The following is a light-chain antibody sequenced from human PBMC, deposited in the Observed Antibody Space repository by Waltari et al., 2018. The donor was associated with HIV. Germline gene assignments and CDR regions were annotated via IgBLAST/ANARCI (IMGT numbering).Light chain of an antibody. Sequence: DIVMTQSPLSLSVTPGEQASISCKPSQSLLQSNGYIYLDWYLQKPRHATQLLLYLGSNRASGVPDRFSGSGSATDFTLKISRVEAEDGGIYYWMEAIETPITFGRGTRVEIK. V-gene: IGKV2-28*01. J-gene: IGKJ4*01. CDR2: LGS. CDR1: QSLLQSNGYIY. CDR3: MEAIETPIT.